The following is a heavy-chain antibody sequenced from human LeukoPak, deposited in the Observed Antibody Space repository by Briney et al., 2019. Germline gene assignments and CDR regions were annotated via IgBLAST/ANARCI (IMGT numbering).Heavy chain of an antibody. D-gene: IGHD3-3*01. Sequence: GGSLRLSCAASGFTFTDYYMSWIRQAPGKGLEWVSYISSTSNTIYQPDSVRGRFTISRDNAKNSVYLQMNSLRAEDTAVYYCARGGTFDFWSGYFDYWGQGTLVTVSS. V-gene: IGHV3-11*04. J-gene: IGHJ4*02. CDR2: ISSTSNTI. CDR3: ARGGTFDFWSGYFDY. CDR1: GFTFTDYY.